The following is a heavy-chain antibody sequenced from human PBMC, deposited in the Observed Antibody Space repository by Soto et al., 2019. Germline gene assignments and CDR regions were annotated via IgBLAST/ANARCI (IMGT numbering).Heavy chain of an antibody. CDR3: ARGGTTVIYFDY. Sequence: QVQLGQSGAEVKNPGSSVKVSCKASGGSFSSYSINWVRQAPGQGLEWVGRIIPVFCTTNIAQKFQGRLTITADESTRTAYMELSSLQSEATAVYYCARGGTTVIYFDYWGQGTLVTVSS. CDR2: IIPVFCTT. D-gene: IGHD4-17*01. CDR1: GGSFSSYS. V-gene: IGHV1-69*18. J-gene: IGHJ4*02.